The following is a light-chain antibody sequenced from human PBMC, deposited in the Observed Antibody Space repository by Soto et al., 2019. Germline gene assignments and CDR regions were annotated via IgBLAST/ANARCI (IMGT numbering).Light chain of an antibody. J-gene: IGKJ1*01. V-gene: IGKV3-15*01. CDR2: GAS. CDR1: QRISSN. CDR3: QHYNNWPPWT. Sequence: EVVMTPSPATLSVSPGERATLSCRASQRISSNLAWYQQRRGQAPRLLIYGASTRAPGTPARFSGSGSETEFTLTISSLQSEDFAVYYCQHYNNWPPWTFGQGTKVDIK.